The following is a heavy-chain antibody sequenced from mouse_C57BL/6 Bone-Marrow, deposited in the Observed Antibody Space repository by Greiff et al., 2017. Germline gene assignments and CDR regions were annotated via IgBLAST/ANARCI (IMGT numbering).Heavy chain of an antibody. CDR3: ARDRLRSSFDY. D-gene: IGHD1-1*01. CDR1: GFTFSSYA. J-gene: IGHJ2*01. V-gene: IGHV5-4*01. Sequence: EVHLVESGGGLVKPGGSLKLSCAASGFTFSSYAMSWVRQTPEKRLEWVATISDGGSYTYYPDNVKGRFTISRDNAKNNLYLQMSHLKSEDTAMYYCARDRLRSSFDYWGQGTTLTVSS. CDR2: ISDGGSYT.